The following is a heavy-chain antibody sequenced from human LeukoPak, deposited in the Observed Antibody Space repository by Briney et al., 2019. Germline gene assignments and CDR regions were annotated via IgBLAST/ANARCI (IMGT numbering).Heavy chain of an antibody. CDR1: GYTFTSYY. Sequence: WASVKVSCKASGYTFTSYYMHWVRQAPGQGLVWMGIINPSGGSTSYAQKFQGRVTMTRDTSTSTVYMELSSLRSEDTAVYYCAREGGAKYYFDYWGQGTLVTVSS. CDR3: AREGGAKYYFDY. D-gene: IGHD3-16*01. J-gene: IGHJ4*02. V-gene: IGHV1-46*01. CDR2: INPSGGST.